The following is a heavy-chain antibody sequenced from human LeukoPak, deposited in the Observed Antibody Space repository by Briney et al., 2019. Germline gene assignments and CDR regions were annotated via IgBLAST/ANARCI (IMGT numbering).Heavy chain of an antibody. CDR1: GFTFSSYA. CDR2: INQDETTK. V-gene: IGHV3-7*01. CDR3: ARIGSSSSCNDY. Sequence: PGRSLRLSCAASGFTFSSYAMHWVRQAPGKGLEWVANINQDETTKYYVDSVKGRFTVSRDNAKNSLSLQMNSLRAEDTAVYYCARIGSSSSCNDYWGQGTLVTVSS. J-gene: IGHJ4*02. D-gene: IGHD6-13*01.